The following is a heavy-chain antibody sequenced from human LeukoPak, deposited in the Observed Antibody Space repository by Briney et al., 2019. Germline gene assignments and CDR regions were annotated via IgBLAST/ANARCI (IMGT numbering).Heavy chain of an antibody. V-gene: IGHV3-21*01. D-gene: IGHD3-16*01. CDR3: ARLSVYDGGYYFDY. CDR2: ISSSSSYI. J-gene: IGHJ4*02. Sequence: GGSLRLSCAASGFTFSGYTMTWVRQAPRKGLEWVSSISSSSSYIFYADSVKGRFTISRDNAKNSLYLQMNSLRAEDTAVYYCARLSVYDGGYYFDYWGQGTLVTVSS. CDR1: GFTFSGYT.